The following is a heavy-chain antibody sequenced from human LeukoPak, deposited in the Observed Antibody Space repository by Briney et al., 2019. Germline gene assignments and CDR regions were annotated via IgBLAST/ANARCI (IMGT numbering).Heavy chain of an antibody. V-gene: IGHV3-23*01. CDR3: AKKSGPRTDSLDG. CDR2: ISDNGDIT. J-gene: IGHJ4*02. D-gene: IGHD3/OR15-3a*01. CDR1: GFSFSTYS. Sequence: PGGSLRLSCVASGFSFSTYSMSWVRQTPEKGLEWVSVISDNGDITKYADSVRGRFTMSRDNSKNTLFLQMNALRADDTALYYCAKKSGPRTDSLDGWGQGTLVTLYS.